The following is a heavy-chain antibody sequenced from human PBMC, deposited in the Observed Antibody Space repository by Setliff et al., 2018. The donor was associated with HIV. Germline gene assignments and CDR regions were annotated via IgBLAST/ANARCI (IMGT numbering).Heavy chain of an antibody. J-gene: IGHJ6*02. Sequence: SVKVSCKASGGTFSSYAISWVRQAPGQGLEWMGRIIPIFGTANYAQKFQGRVTITADKSTSTAYMELSSLRSDDTAVYYCARDISSWSLRRGGTKKYSYYGMDVWGQGTTVTVS. V-gene: IGHV1-69*06. CDR3: ARDISSWSLRRGGTKKYSYYGMDV. D-gene: IGHD6-13*01. CDR2: IIPIFGTA. CDR1: GGTFSSYA.